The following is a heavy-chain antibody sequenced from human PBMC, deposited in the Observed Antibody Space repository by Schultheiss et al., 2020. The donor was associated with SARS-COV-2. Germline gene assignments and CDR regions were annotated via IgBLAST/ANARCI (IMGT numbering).Heavy chain of an antibody. J-gene: IGHJ4*02. V-gene: IGHV4-34*01. CDR2: INHSGST. Sequence: LETLSLTCAVYGGSFSGYYWSWIRQPPGKGLEWIGEINHSGSTNYNPSLKSRVTISVDTSKNQFSLKLSSVTAADTAVYYCARGPTSGAHYDYWGQGTLVTVSS. CDR3: ARGPTSGAHYDY. CDR1: GGSFSGYY. D-gene: IGHD6-19*01.